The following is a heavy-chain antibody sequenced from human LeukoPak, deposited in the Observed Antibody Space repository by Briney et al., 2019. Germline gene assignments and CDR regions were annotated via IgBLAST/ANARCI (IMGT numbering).Heavy chain of an antibody. D-gene: IGHD1-26*01. V-gene: IGHV4-4*02. CDR1: GVSISSTNW. J-gene: IGHJ4*02. Sequence: PSETLSLTCAVSGVSISSTNWCRCVRQPPGQGLEWIGEVSLTGETNYNPSLNGRVTMSLDGSRNQLSLTLTAVTAADTAIYYWSRESGAFCPFGYWGQGTLVIVPP. CDR3: SRESGAFCPFGY. CDR2: VSLTGET.